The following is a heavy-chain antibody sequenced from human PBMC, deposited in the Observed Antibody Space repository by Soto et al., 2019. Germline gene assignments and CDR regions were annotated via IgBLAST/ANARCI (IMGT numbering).Heavy chain of an antibody. CDR3: ARGRFMVRGVISYYYYNCIDV. CDR1: GGSFSGYY. Sequence: SENLSLTCAVYGGSFSGYYWSWIRQPPGKGLEWIGEINHSGSTNYNPSLKSRVTISVDTSKNQFSLKLSSVTAADTAVYYCARGRFMVRGVISYYYYNCIDVWDQGTTVTGSS. V-gene: IGHV4-34*01. CDR2: INHSGST. J-gene: IGHJ6*02. D-gene: IGHD3-10*01.